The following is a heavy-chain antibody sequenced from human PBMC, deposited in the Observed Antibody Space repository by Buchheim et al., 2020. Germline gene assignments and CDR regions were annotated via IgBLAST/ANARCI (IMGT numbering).Heavy chain of an antibody. CDR2: IKEEESRK. CDR1: GFPFSGYW. CDR3: AREDLWDSTDI. V-gene: IGHV3-7*01. J-gene: IGHJ2*01. Sequence: EVQLVESGGGLVQPGGSLRLSCAASGFPFSGYWMSWLRQLPGKGLEWVANIKEEESRKKYVDSMKGGFTISRDNAKNSLYLQMRSLRVEDTAVYYCAREDLWDSTDIWGRGTL. D-gene: IGHD6-13*01.